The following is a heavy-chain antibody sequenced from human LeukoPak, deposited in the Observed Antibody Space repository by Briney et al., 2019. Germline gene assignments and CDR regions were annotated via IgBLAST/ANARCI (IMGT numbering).Heavy chain of an antibody. CDR2: INPSGGST. CDR1: GYTFTSYY. Sequence: ASEKVSCKASGYTFTSYYMHWVRQAPGQGLEWMGIINPSGGSTSYAQKFQGRVTMTRDTSTSTVYMELSSLRSEDTAVYYCARAPYYYDSSGLGIDYWGQGTLVTVSS. J-gene: IGHJ4*02. V-gene: IGHV1-46*01. CDR3: ARAPYYYDSSGLGIDY. D-gene: IGHD3-22*01.